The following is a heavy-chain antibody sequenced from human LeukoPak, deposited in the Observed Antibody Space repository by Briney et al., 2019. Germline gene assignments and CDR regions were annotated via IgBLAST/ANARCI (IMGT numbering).Heavy chain of an antibody. CDR1: GFTFSSYA. CDR3: ARDRRGSSSAYYYFVDY. CDR2: ISGSGGST. D-gene: IGHD3-22*01. J-gene: IGHJ4*02. Sequence: PGGSLRLSCAASGFTFSSYAMSWVRQAPGKRLEWVSAISGSGGSTYYADSVKGRFTISRDNAKNSLYLQMNSLRDEDTAVYYCARDRRGSSSAYYYFVDYWGQGTLVTVSS. V-gene: IGHV3-23*01.